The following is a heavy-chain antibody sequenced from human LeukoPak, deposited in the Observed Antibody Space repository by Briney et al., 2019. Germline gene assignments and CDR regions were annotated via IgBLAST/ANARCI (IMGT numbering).Heavy chain of an antibody. CDR2: ISSSSSYI. CDR1: GFTFSSYS. Sequence: PGGSLRLSCAASGFTFSSYSMNWVRQAPGKGLEWVSSISSSSSYIYYADSVKGRFTISRDNAKNSLYLQMNSLRAEDTAVYYCARGYCGGDCYSVRTYFDYWGQGTLVTVSS. J-gene: IGHJ4*02. V-gene: IGHV3-21*01. CDR3: ARGYCGGDCYSVRTYFDY. D-gene: IGHD2-21*02.